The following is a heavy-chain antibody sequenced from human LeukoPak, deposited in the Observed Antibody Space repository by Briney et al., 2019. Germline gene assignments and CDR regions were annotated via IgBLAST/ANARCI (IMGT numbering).Heavy chain of an antibody. CDR1: GFTFSSYS. CDR3: ARDRTPTYDYGDYGYDY. D-gene: IGHD4-17*01. Sequence: GGSLRLSCAASGFTFSSYSMNWVRQAPGKGLEWVSYISSSSSTIYYADSVKGRFTISRDNAKNSLYLQMNSLRAEDTAVYYCARDRTPTYDYGDYGYDYWGQGTLVTVSS. J-gene: IGHJ4*02. V-gene: IGHV3-48*04. CDR2: ISSSSSTI.